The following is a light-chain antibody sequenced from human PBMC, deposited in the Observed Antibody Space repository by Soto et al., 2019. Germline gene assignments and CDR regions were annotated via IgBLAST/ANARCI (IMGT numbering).Light chain of an antibody. CDR2: AAS. CDR3: QQADTFPIT. J-gene: IGKJ5*01. V-gene: IGKV1-39*01. CDR1: QSIRSY. Sequence: DLQMTQSPSSLSASVGDRFTITCRASQSIRSYLNWYQKKPGKAPKLLIYAASSLQSGVPSRLSGSGYGTDLTLTISSLQTEDSEIYYCQQADTFPITFGQGTRLEI.